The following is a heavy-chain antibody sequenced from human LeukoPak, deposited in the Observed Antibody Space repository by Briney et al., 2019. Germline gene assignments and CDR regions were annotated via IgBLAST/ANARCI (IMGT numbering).Heavy chain of an antibody. CDR3: ERGKYYSV. Sequence: GGSLRLSCAASGFALRSYSMNWVGQAPGKGLEWISYISSSLGSTYHADSVKGRFTISRDNAKNSVFLQMSSLIADDAAVYYCERGKYYSVRGQGTLVTVSS. V-gene: IGHV3-48*04. CDR2: ISSSLGST. CDR1: GFALRSYS. D-gene: IGHD2/OR15-2a*01. J-gene: IGHJ4*02.